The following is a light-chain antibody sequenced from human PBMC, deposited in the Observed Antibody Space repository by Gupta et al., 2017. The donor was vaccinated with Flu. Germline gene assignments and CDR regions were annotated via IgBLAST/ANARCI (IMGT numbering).Light chain of an antibody. Sequence: VNISCIGGSSNIVADYNVNWYQLLPATAPRLGIYANTNRPSGVPDRFSGAKSGSYASLVTSGLQAEDEGDDYCQSSDSSMSGWVFGGGTKLTVL. CDR3: QSSDSSMSGWV. CDR1: SSNIVADYN. CDR2: ANT. V-gene: IGLV1-40*01. J-gene: IGLJ3*02.